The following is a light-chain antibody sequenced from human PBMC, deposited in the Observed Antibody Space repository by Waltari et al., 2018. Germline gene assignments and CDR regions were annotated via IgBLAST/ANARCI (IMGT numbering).Light chain of an antibody. J-gene: IGKJ1*01. CDR3: QQSYNTPRT. Sequence: DIQMTQSPSSLSASVGDRVTITCRASQSISSYLSWYQQEPGKAPRLLIYAASSLQSGVPSRFSGSGSGTDFTLTISSLQPEDSATYYCQQSYNTPRTFGQGTKVEL. CDR1: QSISSY. CDR2: AAS. V-gene: IGKV1-39*01.